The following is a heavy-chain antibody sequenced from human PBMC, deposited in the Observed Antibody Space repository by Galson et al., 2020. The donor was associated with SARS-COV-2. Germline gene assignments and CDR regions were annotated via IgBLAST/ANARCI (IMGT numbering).Heavy chain of an antibody. V-gene: IGHV1-2*02. D-gene: IGHD6-13*01. CDR3: ARAGPRIAAGGHNWFDP. Sequence: ASVKVSCKASGYTFTSNYIHWVRQDPGQGRAWMGWINPNSGGTNYAQKFQARVTMTRDTSISTAYMELSSLRCDDTTVYYCARAGPRIAAGGHNWFDPWGHGTLVTVSS. CDR1: GYTFTSNY. J-gene: IGHJ5*02. CDR2: INPNSGGT.